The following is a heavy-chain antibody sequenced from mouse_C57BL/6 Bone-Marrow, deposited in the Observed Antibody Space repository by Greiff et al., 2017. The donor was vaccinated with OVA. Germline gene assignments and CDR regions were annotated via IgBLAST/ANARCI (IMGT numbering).Heavy chain of an antibody. Sequence: QVQLKQPGAELVKPGASVKVSCKASGYTFTSYWMHWVKQRPGQGLEWIGRIHPSDSDTNYTQKFKGKATLTVNISSSTAYMQLSSLTSGDSAVYYCAIGGYSYGSISFWYFDVWGTGTTVTVSS. CDR2: IHPSDSDT. J-gene: IGHJ1*03. CDR1: GYTFTSYW. D-gene: IGHD1-1*01. V-gene: IGHV1-74*01. CDR3: AIGGYSYGSISFWYFDV.